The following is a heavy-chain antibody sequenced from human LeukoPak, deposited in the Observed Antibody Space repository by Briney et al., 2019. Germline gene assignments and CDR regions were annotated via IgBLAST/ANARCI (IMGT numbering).Heavy chain of an antibody. D-gene: IGHD6-6*01. CDR1: GFTVSSDY. CDR2: IYHSGST. CDR3: ARSSSSSDY. J-gene: IGHJ4*02. Sequence: LRLSCAVSGFTVSSDYMSWVRQAPGKGLEWIGYIYHSGSTYYNPSLKSRVTISVDRSKNQFSLKLSSVTAADTAVYYCARSSSSSDYWGQGTLVTVSS. V-gene: IGHV4-30-2*01.